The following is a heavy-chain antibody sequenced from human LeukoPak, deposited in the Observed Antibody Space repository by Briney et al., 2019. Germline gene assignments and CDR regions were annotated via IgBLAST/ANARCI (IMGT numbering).Heavy chain of an antibody. D-gene: IGHD3-9*01. CDR3: ARVDRLVPFNDPFDY. CDR1: GFTFSGYS. Sequence: GGSLRLSCAASGFTFSGYSMNWVRQAPGMGLEWVASISSSNTYIHYADSVKGRFTISRDNAKNSLYLQMNSLRAADTAVYYCARVDRLVPFNDPFDYWGQGTLVTVSS. J-gene: IGHJ4*02. CDR2: ISSSNTYI. V-gene: IGHV3-21*04.